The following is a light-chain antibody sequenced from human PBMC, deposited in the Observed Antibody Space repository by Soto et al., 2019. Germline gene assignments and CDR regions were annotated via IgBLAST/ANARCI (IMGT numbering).Light chain of an antibody. J-gene: IGKJ3*01. CDR3: QQSYRAPLT. CDR1: QSISTY. Sequence: DIQMTQSPSSLSASVGDRVTITCRASQSISTYLNWYQQKPGKAPKFLIYAASRLQSGVPSRFSGSGSGTDFTLTISSLQPEDSATYYCQQSYRAPLTLGPGTKVDIK. V-gene: IGKV1-39*01. CDR2: AAS.